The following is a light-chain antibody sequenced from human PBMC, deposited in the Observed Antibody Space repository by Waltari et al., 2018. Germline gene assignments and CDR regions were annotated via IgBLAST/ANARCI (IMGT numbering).Light chain of an antibody. CDR1: QSVGKS. Sequence: EIVLTQSPGTLSLSPGERATLACSASQSVGKSLAWYQQQPGQAPRLLIYDASRRATGIPDRFSGSGSGTDFSLTISRLEPEDFAVYYCQHYVRLPATFGQGTKVEI. CDR2: DAS. CDR3: QHYVRLPAT. J-gene: IGKJ1*01. V-gene: IGKV3-20*01.